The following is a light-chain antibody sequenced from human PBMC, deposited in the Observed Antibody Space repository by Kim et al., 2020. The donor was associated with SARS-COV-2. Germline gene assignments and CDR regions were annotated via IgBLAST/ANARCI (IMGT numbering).Light chain of an antibody. CDR1: QNINSH. CDR2: AAS. V-gene: IGKV1-39*01. CDR3: QRTYISPVT. J-gene: IGKJ3*01. Sequence: DIQMTQSPSSLSASVGDRVTITCRTSQNINSHLNWYHQKPGRAPKLLIYAASTLQGGVPSRFSVSGSETDFTLTISSLQPEYFATYFCQRTYISPVTFGPGTKVDIK.